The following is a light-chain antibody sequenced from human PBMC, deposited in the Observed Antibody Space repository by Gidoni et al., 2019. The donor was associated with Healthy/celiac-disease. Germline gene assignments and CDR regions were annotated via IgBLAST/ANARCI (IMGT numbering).Light chain of an antibody. Sequence: ETVLTQSSGPLSLSPGERATLSCRASQSVSSSYLDWYQQKPGHAPRLLIYGASSRATGLPDRIGGRGSGTDFTLTISRLEPEDFAVYYCQQYGSSPLTFGQGTRLEIK. V-gene: IGKV3-20*01. J-gene: IGKJ5*01. CDR3: QQYGSSPLT. CDR2: GAS. CDR1: QSVSSSY.